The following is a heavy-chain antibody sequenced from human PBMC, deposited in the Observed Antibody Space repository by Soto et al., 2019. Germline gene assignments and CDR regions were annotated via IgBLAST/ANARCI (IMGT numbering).Heavy chain of an antibody. CDR3: ARGGYSSSWYNWFDP. V-gene: IGHV1-69*02. J-gene: IGHJ5*02. CDR1: GGTFSSYT. CDR2: IIPILGIA. Sequence: SVKVSCKASGGTFSSYTISWVRQAPGQGLEWMGRIIPILGIANYAQKFQGRVTITADKSTSTAYMELSSLRSEDTAVYYCARGGYSSSWYNWFDPWGQGTLVTVSS. D-gene: IGHD6-13*01.